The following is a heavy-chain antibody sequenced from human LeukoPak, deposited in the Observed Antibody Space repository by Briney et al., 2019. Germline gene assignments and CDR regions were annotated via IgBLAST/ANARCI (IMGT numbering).Heavy chain of an antibody. CDR2: ISYDGSNK. V-gene: IGHV3-30-3*01. D-gene: IGHD2-2*01. CDR3: ARDFSYCSSTSCFHYYYGMDV. J-gene: IGHJ6*02. Sequence: PGGSLRLSCAASGFTFSSYAMHWVRQAPGKGLEWVAVISYDGSNKYYADSVKGRFTISRDNSKNTLYLQMNSLRAEDTAVYYCARDFSYCSSTSCFHYYYGMDVWGQGTLVTVSS. CDR1: GFTFSSYA.